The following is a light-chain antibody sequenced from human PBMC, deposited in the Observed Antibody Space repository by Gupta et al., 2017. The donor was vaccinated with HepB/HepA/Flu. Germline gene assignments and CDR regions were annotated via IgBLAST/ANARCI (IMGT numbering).Light chain of an antibody. CDR1: QSILYSSTNNNY. Sequence: DIVMTQSPDSLAASLCARATINCKSSQSILYSSTNNNYLAWYQQKPGQPPKLLIYLASTRESGVPDRFSGSGSGTDFTLTIDRLQAEEVAVYDCQQYYNMPWTFGQGTKVEIK. V-gene: IGKV4-1*01. CDR3: QQYYNMPWT. J-gene: IGKJ1*01. CDR2: LAS.